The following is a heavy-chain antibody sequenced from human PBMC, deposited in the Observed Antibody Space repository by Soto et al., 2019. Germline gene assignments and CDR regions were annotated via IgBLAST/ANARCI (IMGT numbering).Heavy chain of an antibody. Sequence: PGGSLILSCAASGFTFSSYGMNWVRQAPGKGLEWVSSISSSSSYIYYADSVKGRFTISRDNAKNSLYLQMNGLRAEDTAVYYCARDRGSGWPEDNWFDPWGQGTLVTVSS. V-gene: IGHV3-21*04. CDR2: ISSSSSYI. CDR1: GFTFSSYG. J-gene: IGHJ5*02. D-gene: IGHD6-19*01. CDR3: ARDRGSGWPEDNWFDP.